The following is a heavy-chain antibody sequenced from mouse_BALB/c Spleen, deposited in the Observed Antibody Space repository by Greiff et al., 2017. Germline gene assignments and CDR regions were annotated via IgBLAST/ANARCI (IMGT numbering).Heavy chain of an antibody. CDR2: ISYDGSN. J-gene: IGHJ3*01. V-gene: IGHV3-6*02. D-gene: IGHD1-1*01. CDR1: GYSITSGYY. Sequence: ESGPGLVKPSQSLSLTCSVTGYSITSGYYWNWIRQFPGNKLEWMGYISYDGSNNYNPSLKNRISITRDTSKNQFFLKLNSVTTEDTATYYCARGGYGSSLFAYWGQGTLVTVSA. CDR3: ARGGYGSSLFAY.